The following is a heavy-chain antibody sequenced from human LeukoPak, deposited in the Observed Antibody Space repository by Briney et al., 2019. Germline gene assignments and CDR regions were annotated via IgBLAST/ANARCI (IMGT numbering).Heavy chain of an antibody. CDR3: ATKQWLAPPPDS. D-gene: IGHD6-19*01. Sequence: GGSLTLSCAASGFPFSKYCMLWVREAPGKGLESVSRINTDGTVTTYADSVKGRFTVSRDNADNTMLLQMNSVREEDTAVYYCATKQWLAPPPDSWGQGTPVTVSS. CDR1: GFPFSKYC. CDR2: INTDGTVT. V-gene: IGHV3-74*01. J-gene: IGHJ4*02.